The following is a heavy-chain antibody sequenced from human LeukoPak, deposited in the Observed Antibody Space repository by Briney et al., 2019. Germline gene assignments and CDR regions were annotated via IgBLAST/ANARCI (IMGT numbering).Heavy chain of an antibody. V-gene: IGHV3-7*01. CDR3: ARDTGGGYSCYDC. D-gene: IGHD5-18*01. CDR2: IKQDGSEK. Sequence: GGSLRLSCAASGFTFSSYWMTWIRQAPGKGLEWVANIKQDGSEKYYVDSVKGRFTISRDNAKNSLYLQMNSLRAEDTAIYYCARDTGGGYSCYDCWGQGTLVTVSS. CDR1: GFTFSSYW. J-gene: IGHJ4*02.